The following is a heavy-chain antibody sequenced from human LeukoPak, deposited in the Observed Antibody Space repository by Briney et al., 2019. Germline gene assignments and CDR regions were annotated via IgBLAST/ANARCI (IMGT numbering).Heavy chain of an antibody. Sequence: PGGSLRLSWAAAAFTFRNYAMHWLRQAPGKGLEWVAVIASDGNDKHLADSMKGRFTISRDNSRNTLYLQMNSLRTEDTAVYYCAKDGAMAAAGYYFDYWGQGTPVTVSS. CDR2: IASDGNDK. V-gene: IGHV3-30*18. D-gene: IGHD6-13*01. J-gene: IGHJ4*02. CDR3: AKDGAMAAAGYYFDY. CDR1: AFTFRNYA.